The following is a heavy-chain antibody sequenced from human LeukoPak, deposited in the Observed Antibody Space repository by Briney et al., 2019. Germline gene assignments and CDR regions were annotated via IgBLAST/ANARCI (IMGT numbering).Heavy chain of an antibody. Sequence: GGSLRLSCAASGFTFSSYWMHWVRQAPGKGLVWVSRINSDGSSTSYADSVKGRFTISRDNSKNTLYLQMNSLRAEDTAVYYCAKREMATYVPNYFDYWGQGTLVTVSS. D-gene: IGHD5-24*01. CDR1: GFTFSSYW. CDR3: AKREMATYVPNYFDY. CDR2: INSDGSST. J-gene: IGHJ4*02. V-gene: IGHV3-74*01.